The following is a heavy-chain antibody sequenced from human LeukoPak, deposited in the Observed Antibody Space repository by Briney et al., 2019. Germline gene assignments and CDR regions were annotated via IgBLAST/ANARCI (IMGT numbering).Heavy chain of an antibody. D-gene: IGHD3-16*01. Sequence: GGSLRLSCAASGFTFSSYAMSWVRQAPGKGLEWVSAISGSGGSTYYADSVKGRFTVSRDNFKNTLYLQMNSLRAEDTALYYCARKLWHRNDCWGQGTLVTVPS. CDR3: ARKLWHRNDC. V-gene: IGHV3-23*01. CDR2: ISGSGGST. J-gene: IGHJ4*02. CDR1: GFTFSSYA.